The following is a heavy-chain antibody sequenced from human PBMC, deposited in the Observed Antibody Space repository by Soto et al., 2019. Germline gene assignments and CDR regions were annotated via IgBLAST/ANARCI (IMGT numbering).Heavy chain of an antibody. V-gene: IGHV4-39*01. Sequence: QLQLQESGPGLVKPSETLSLTCTVSGGSIKSGSYYWGWVRQPPGKGLQWIASIHHGGSTYYNPSLKSRVTMSIDSSKNQFSLQLTSVTAADRAVYYCARHLTGHTTIFAVSDSGYMDFWGKGTTVAVSS. J-gene: IGHJ6*03. CDR3: ARHLTGHTTIFAVSDSGYMDF. CDR1: GGSIKSGSYY. D-gene: IGHD3-3*01. CDR2: IHHGGST.